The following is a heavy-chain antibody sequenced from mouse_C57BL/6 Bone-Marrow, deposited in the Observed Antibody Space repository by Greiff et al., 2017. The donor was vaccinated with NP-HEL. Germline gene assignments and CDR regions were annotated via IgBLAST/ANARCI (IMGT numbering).Heavy chain of an antibody. CDR2: IHPNSGST. V-gene: IGHV1-64*01. J-gene: IGHJ4*01. CDR1: GYTFTSYW. Sequence: VQLQQPGAELVKPGASVKLSCKASGYTFTSYWMHWVKQRPGQGLEWIGMIHPNSGSTNYNEKFKSKATLTVDKSSSTAYMQLSSLTSEDSAVYYCARPPPTVVGDHYAMDYWGQGTSVTVSS. CDR3: ARPPPTVVGDHYAMDY. D-gene: IGHD1-1*01.